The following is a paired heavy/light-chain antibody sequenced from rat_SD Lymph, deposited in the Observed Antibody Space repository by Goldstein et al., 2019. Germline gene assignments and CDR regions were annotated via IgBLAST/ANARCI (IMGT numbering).Light chain of an antibody. CDR3: QQSRESNT. V-gene: IGKV3S18*01. J-gene: IGKJ2-1*01. Sequence: DIVLTQSPVLAVSLGQRATISCRASQSVSISSINLMHWYQQKPGQQPKLLIYRASNLASGIPARFSGSGSGTDFTLTIDPVQADDIAAYYCQQSRESNTFGAGTKLELK. CDR2: RAS. CDR1: QSVSISSINL.
Heavy chain of an antibody. CDR2: IRSGGST. CDR3: TYYGGYSELHY. J-gene: IGHJ2*01. Sequence: QVQLKESGPGLVQASETLSLTCTVSGFSLTSYHVSWVRQPPGKGLEWMGRIRSGGSTDYNSALKSRLSISRDTSKSQVLLKMNSLQTEDTAIYYCTYYGGYSELHYWGQGVMVTVSS. D-gene: IGHD1-11*01. V-gene: IGHV2S1*01. CDR1: GFSLTSYH.